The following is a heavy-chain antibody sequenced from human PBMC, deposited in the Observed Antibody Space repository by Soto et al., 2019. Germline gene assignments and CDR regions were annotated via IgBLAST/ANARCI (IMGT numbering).Heavy chain of an antibody. CDR2: IFPTGTT. CDR3: ARCMGYDDSGRFDPTFDR. J-gene: IGHJ4*02. D-gene: IGHD3-22*01. Sequence: QVQLQESGPGLVRPSETLSLTCSVSGDSMNSEYWTWIRQTPGTGLEWIGYIFPTGTTNYNPSLQSRVIISVDRSKNQFSLDLFSVTAADTAIYYCARCMGYDDSGRFDPTFDRWGQGTRVTVSS. CDR1: GDSMNSEY. V-gene: IGHV4-4*09.